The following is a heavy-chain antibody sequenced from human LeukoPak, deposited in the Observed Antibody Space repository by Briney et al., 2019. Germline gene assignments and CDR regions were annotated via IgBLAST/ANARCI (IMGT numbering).Heavy chain of an antibody. CDR3: ARGVITTFQTGTTWDLFDP. CDR1: GGSISNYY. D-gene: IGHD1-1*01. V-gene: IGHV4-59*01. Sequence: PSETLSLTCTVSGGSISNYYWNWIRQPPGKGLEWIGYIYYSGTTNYNPSLKSRVSMSVDTSKNQFSLKLSSVTAADTAVYYCARGVITTFQTGTTWDLFDPWGQGTLVTVSS. J-gene: IGHJ5*02. CDR2: IYYSGTT.